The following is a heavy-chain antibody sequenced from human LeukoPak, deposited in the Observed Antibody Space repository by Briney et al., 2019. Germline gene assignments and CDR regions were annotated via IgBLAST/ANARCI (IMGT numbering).Heavy chain of an antibody. V-gene: IGHV3-48*03. CDR3: AKDEGEWDYYGSGYFDY. CDR1: GFTFSSYE. CDR2: ISSSGSTI. D-gene: IGHD3-10*01. J-gene: IGHJ4*02. Sequence: GGSLRLSCAASGFTFSSYEMNWVRQAPGKGLEWVSYISSSGSTIYYADSVKGRFTISRDNAKNTLYLQMNSLRAEDTAVYYCAKDEGEWDYYGSGYFDYWGQGTLVTVSS.